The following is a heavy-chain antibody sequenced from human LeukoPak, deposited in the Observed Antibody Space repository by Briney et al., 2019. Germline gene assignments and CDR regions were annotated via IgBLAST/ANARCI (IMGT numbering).Heavy chain of an antibody. J-gene: IGHJ4*02. D-gene: IGHD2-15*01. Sequence: GGSLRLSCAASGFTFSSYWMSRVRQAPGKGLEWVANIKQDGSEKYYVDSVKGRFTISRDNAKNSLYLQMNSLRAEDTAVYYCATTLVVVAAFDYWGQGTLVTVSS. CDR1: GFTFSSYW. CDR3: ATTLVVVAAFDY. V-gene: IGHV3-7*01. CDR2: IKQDGSEK.